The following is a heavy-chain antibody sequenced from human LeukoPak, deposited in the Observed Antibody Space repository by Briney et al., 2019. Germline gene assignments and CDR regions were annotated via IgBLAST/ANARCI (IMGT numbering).Heavy chain of an antibody. J-gene: IGHJ1*01. V-gene: IGHV3-15*01. D-gene: IGHD3-10*01. CDR2: IKNKNSGRTT. Sequence: GGSLRLSCAASGFIFPNAWMHWVRRAPGKGLEWVGRIKNKNSGRTTNYIAPVKGRFTISRDDSRNTLYLEMDSLKTEDTAVYYCLTDGGLLPYYFTYWGQGTLVTVSS. CDR1: GFIFPNAW. CDR3: LTDGGLLPYYFTY.